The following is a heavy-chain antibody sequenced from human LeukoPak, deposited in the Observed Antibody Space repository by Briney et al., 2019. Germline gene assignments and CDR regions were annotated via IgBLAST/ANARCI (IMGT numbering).Heavy chain of an antibody. CDR3: ARGLMYSSGWYESFDY. CDR2: IYSGGST. V-gene: IGHV3-53*01. D-gene: IGHD6-19*01. J-gene: IGHJ4*02. Sequence: GGSLRLSCAASGFTVSSNYMSWVRQAPGGGLEWVSVIYSGGSTYYADSVKGRFTISRDNSKNTLYLQMNSLRAEDTAVYYCARGLMYSSGWYESFDYWGQGTLVTVSS. CDR1: GFTVSSNY.